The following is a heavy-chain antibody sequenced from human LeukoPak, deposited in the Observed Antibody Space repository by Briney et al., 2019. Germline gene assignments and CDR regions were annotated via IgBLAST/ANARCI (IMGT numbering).Heavy chain of an antibody. CDR2: IYYSGST. CDR1: GGSISSYY. J-gene: IGHJ4*02. CDR3: ASGAYYYDSSGHRTLWYFDY. Sequence: PSETLSLTCTVSGGSISSYYWSWIRQPPGKGLEWIGYIYYSGSTNYSPSLKSRVTISVDTSKNQFSLKLSSVTAADTAVYYCASGAYYYDSSGHRTLWYFDYWGQGTLVTVSS. D-gene: IGHD3-22*01. V-gene: IGHV4-59*12.